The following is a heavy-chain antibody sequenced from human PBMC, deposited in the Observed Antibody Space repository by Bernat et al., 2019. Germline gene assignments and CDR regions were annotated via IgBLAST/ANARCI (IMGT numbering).Heavy chain of an antibody. J-gene: IGHJ5*02. V-gene: IGHV1-18*01. Sequence: QVQLVQSGAEVKKPGVSVKVSCKASGYTFTSYGISWVRQAPGQGLEWMGWISAYNGNTNYAQKLQGRVTMTTDTSTSTAYMELRSLRSDDTAVYYCARAYCSGGSCYQRRDWFDPWGQGTLVTVSS. CDR3: ARAYCSGGSCYQRRDWFDP. CDR2: ISAYNGNT. D-gene: IGHD2-15*01. CDR1: GYTFTSYG.